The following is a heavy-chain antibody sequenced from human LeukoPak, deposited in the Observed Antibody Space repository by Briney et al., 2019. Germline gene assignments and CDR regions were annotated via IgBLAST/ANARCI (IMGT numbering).Heavy chain of an antibody. CDR3: AREEYSSSSFDY. J-gene: IGHJ4*02. CDR1: GGSFSGYY. V-gene: IGHV4-34*01. CDR2: INHSGST. D-gene: IGHD6-6*01. Sequence: PSETLSLTCAVYGGSFSGYYWSWIRQPPGKGLEWIGEINHSGSTNYNPSLKSRVTISVDTSKNQFSLKLGSVTAADTAVYYCAREEYSSSSFDYWGQGTLVTVSS.